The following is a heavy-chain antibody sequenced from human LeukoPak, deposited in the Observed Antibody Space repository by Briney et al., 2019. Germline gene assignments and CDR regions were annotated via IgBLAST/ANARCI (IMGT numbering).Heavy chain of an antibody. CDR3: ARRFRD. V-gene: IGHV3-48*03. J-gene: IGHJ4*02. CDR1: GLSFRGFE. Sequence: GGSLRLSCVGSGLSFRGFEMNWVRQAPGKGLEWVSYIRDDGTIKTYADSVKGRFIISRDNAKNSLHLQMNSLRAEDTAIYYCARRFRDWGQGILVTVSS. CDR2: IRDDGTIK. D-gene: IGHD5-24*01.